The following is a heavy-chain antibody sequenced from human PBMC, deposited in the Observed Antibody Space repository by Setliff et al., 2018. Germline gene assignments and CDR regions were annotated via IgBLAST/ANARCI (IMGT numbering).Heavy chain of an antibody. CDR2: ISPSGST. CDR1: GASITSGGFY. CDR3: ARSPSSGAYWNPRPFYSDY. Sequence: SETLSLTCSVSGASITSGGFYWTWIRQPAGKGLEWTGHISPSGSTTYNPSVKSRVTISLDPSKNHFSLKLDSVTAADTALYYCARSPSSGAYWNPRPFYSDYWARGTLVTVSS. J-gene: IGHJ4*02. V-gene: IGHV4-61*09. D-gene: IGHD1-26*01.